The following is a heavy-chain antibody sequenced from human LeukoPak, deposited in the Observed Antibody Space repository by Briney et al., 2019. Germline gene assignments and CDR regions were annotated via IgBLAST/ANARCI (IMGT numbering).Heavy chain of an antibody. CDR1: GYSISSIYY. V-gene: IGHV4-38-2*02. J-gene: IGHJ3*02. Sequence: PSETLSLTCTVSGYSISSIYYWGWIRQPPGQGLEWIGTIDHIGNTFYNPSLTSRVSISVDTSKNHFSLNLTPVTATDTALYYCARAFWRLGAHDAFDIWGQGTMVTVSS. CDR3: ARAFWRLGAHDAFDI. D-gene: IGHD3-3*01. CDR2: IDHIGNT.